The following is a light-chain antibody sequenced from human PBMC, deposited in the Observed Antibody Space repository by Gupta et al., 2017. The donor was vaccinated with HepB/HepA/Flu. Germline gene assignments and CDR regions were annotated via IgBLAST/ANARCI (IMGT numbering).Light chain of an antibody. CDR3: SSFTYTMTLVV. J-gene: IGLJ2*01. Sequence: QSALTQPASVSGSPGQSITISCTATSSDVGDYKSVSWYQQPPGKAPKLLISNVSNRHSGVSNRFSGSKSGNTASMTISGLQAEDEADYYCSSFTYTMTLVVFGGGTKVTVL. CDR2: NVS. CDR1: SSDVGDYKS. V-gene: IGLV2-14*01.